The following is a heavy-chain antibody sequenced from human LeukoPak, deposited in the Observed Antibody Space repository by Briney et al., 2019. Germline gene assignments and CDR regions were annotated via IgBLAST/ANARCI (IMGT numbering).Heavy chain of an antibody. Sequence: NPSETLSLTCGVYDGSLSDYHWSWIRQPPGKGLEWIGEINHSGSTNYNPSLKSRVIILLDTSKNQFSLNLSSVTAADTAVYYCARDINVGVPNFDPWGQGTLVTVSS. CDR2: INHSGST. CDR1: DGSLSDYH. V-gene: IGHV4-34*01. CDR3: ARDINVGVPNFDP. D-gene: IGHD1-26*01. J-gene: IGHJ5*02.